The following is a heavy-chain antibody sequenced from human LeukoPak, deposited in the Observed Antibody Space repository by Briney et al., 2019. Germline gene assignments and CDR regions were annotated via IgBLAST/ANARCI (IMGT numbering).Heavy chain of an antibody. J-gene: IGHJ4*02. CDR2: ISSNGGDT. CDR3: VNSRMTTVTAFDY. CDR1: GFTFSTYA. D-gene: IGHD4-17*01. V-gene: IGHV3-64D*06. Sequence: GGSLRLSCSASGFTFSTYAMHWVRQAPGKGLEYVSTISSNGGDTYYADSVKGRFTISRDNSKNTLYLQMSSLRDEDTDVYYCVNSRMTTVTAFDYWGQGTLVTVSS.